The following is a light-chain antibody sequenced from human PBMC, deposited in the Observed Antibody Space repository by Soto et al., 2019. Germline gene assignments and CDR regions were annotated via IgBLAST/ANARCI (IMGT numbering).Light chain of an antibody. J-gene: IGKJ3*01. Sequence: EIVMTQSPATLSVSPRERATLSCRASQSVSSNLAWYQQKPGQAPRLLIYGASTRATGITARFSGSGSRTAFTITSSTRQVKVFAVYYCQQYNNWPPGVTFGPGTKVDIK. CDR1: QSVSSN. V-gene: IGKV3-15*01. CDR2: GAS. CDR3: QQYNNWPPGVT.